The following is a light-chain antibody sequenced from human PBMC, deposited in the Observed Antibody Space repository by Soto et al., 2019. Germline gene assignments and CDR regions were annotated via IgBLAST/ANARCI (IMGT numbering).Light chain of an antibody. CDR3: QQFDNLPLT. CDR2: DAP. CDR1: QDISNY. Sequence: DIQMTQSPSSLSASVGDRVTITCQASQDISNYLTWYQQKPGKAPKILIYDAPVLEAGVPSRFSGGGPGTHFTLTSSSLQAEDVATYYCQQFDNLPLTFGGGTKVEIK. V-gene: IGKV1-33*01. J-gene: IGKJ4*01.